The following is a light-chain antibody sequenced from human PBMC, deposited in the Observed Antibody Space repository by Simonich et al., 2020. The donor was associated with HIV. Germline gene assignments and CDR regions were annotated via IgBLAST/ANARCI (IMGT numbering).Light chain of an antibody. V-gene: IGLV1-44*01. Sequence: QSVLTQPPSASGTPGQRVTISCSGSSSNIGSNTVNWYQQLPGTAPKLLIYNNNQRPSGVPDRFSGSKSGTSASRAISGLQSEDEADYYCAAWDDSLNGPGVFGGGTKLTVL. CDR2: NNN. CDR3: AAWDDSLNGPGV. J-gene: IGLJ3*02. CDR1: SSNIGSNT.